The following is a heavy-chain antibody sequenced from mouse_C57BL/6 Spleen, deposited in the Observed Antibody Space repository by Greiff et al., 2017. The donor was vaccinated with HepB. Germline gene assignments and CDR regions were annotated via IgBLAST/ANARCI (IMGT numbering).Heavy chain of an antibody. J-gene: IGHJ2*01. CDR3: ARSDYYGSTHGDY. Sequence: QVHVKQSGAELVRPGASVKLSCKASGYTFTDYYINWVKQRPGQGLEWIARIYPGSGNTYYNEKFKGKATLTAEKSSSTAYMQLSSLTSEDSAVYFCARSDYYGSTHGDYWGQGTTLTVSS. V-gene: IGHV1-76*01. D-gene: IGHD1-1*01. CDR1: GYTFTDYY. CDR2: IYPGSGNT.